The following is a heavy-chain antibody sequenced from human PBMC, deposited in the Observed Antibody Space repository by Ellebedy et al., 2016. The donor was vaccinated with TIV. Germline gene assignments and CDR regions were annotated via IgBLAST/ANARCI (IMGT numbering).Heavy chain of an antibody. J-gene: IGHJ6*02. Sequence: GGSLRLSCAASGFTFSDHYMDWVRQAPGKGLEWVGRSRNKANSYTTEYAASVKGRFTVSRDDSKNSVYLQINSLKTEDTAVYYCARHPSVAGPGDVWGQGTTVTVSS. CDR1: GFTFSDHY. V-gene: IGHV3-72*01. D-gene: IGHD6-19*01. CDR2: SRNKANSYTT. CDR3: ARHPSVAGPGDV.